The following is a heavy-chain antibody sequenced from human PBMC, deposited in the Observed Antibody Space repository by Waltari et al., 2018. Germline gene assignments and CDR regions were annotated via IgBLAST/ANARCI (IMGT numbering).Heavy chain of an antibody. V-gene: IGHV3-21*01. CDR2: ISSSSSYI. J-gene: IGHJ4*02. Sequence: EVQLGESGGGLVKPGGSLRLSCAASGFTFSSYSMNWVRQAPGKGLEWVSSISSSSSYIYYADSVKGRFTISRDNAKNSLYLQMNSLRAEDMAVYYCARGYMTTVTTLGYWGQGTLVTVSS. CDR3: ARGYMTTVTTLGY. D-gene: IGHD4-17*01. CDR1: GFTFSSYS.